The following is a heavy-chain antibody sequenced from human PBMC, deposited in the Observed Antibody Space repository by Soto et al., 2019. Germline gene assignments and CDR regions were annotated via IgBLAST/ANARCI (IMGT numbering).Heavy chain of an antibody. CDR1: GFTFSSYG. CDR2: ISYDGSNK. Sequence: QVQLVESGGGVVQPGRSLRLSCAASGFTFSSYGMHWVRQAPGKGLEWVAVISYDGSNKYYPDSVKGRFTISRDNSKHTLYLQMTNLRVEDTVLYYCAKDIQWLVSYYIYGMDVWGQGSTVTVS. J-gene: IGHJ6*02. V-gene: IGHV3-30*18. D-gene: IGHD6-19*01. CDR3: AKDIQWLVSYYIYGMDV.